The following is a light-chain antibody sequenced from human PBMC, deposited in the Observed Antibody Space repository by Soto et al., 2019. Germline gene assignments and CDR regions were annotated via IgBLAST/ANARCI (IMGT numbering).Light chain of an antibody. CDR1: SSNIGSNI. V-gene: IGLV1-44*01. CDR3: AAWDGSLQTWV. J-gene: IGLJ3*02. CDR2: TNN. Sequence: QSVLTQPPSASGTPGQRVTISCSGSSSNIGSNIVNWYQQLPGTAPKILIYTNNQRPSGVPDRFSDSKSGTSASLAISGLQSEDEADYYCAAWDGSLQTWVFGGGTKVPS.